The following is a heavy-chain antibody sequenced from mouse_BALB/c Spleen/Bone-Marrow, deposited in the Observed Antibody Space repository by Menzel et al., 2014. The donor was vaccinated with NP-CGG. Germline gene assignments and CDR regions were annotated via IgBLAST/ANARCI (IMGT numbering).Heavy chain of an antibody. Sequence: QVQLKQSGPELVRPGVSVKISCKGSGYTFXDYAKHWVKQSHAKSLEWIGVINTYSGNTNYNQNFKGKATMTVDKSSSTAFMELARLTYEDSAIYYCAREGYASTAWFAYWGQGTLVTVSA. CDR1: GYTFXDYA. V-gene: IGHV1-67*01. CDR3: AREGYASTAWFAY. J-gene: IGHJ3*01. CDR2: INTYSGNT. D-gene: IGHD1-1*01.